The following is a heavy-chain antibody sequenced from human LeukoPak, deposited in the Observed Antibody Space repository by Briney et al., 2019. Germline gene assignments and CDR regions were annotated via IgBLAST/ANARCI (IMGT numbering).Heavy chain of an antibody. V-gene: IGHV4-39*07. CDR1: GGSISSSSYY. J-gene: IGHJ5*02. CDR3: ARLRYFPYWFDP. D-gene: IGHD3-9*01. Sequence: SETLSLTCTVSGGSISSSSYYWGWIRQPPGKGLEWIGSIYYSGSTYYNPSLKSRVTISVDTSKNQFSLKLSSVTAADTAVYYCARLRYFPYWFDPWGQGTLVTVSS. CDR2: IYYSGST.